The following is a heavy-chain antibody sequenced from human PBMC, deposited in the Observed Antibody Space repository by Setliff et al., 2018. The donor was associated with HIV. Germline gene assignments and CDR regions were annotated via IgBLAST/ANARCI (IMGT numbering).Heavy chain of an antibody. CDR3: AREGPLYDFWSGYIDY. D-gene: IGHD3-3*01. J-gene: IGHJ4*02. CDR2: INPNSGGT. Sequence: ASVKVSCKASGGIFSSYAINWVRQAPGQGLQWMGWINPNSGGTDSAQKFQGRVTMTRDTSISTAYMELSSLRSDDTAVYYCAREGPLYDFWSGYIDYWGQGILVTVSS. V-gene: IGHV1-2*02. CDR1: GGIFSSYA.